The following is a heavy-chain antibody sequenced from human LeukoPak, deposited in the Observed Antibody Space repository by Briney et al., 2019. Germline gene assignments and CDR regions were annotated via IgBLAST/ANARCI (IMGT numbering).Heavy chain of an antibody. CDR2: IYSGGGT. CDR3: ARGELTTGNAFDI. J-gene: IGHJ3*02. V-gene: IGHV3-53*01. D-gene: IGHD3-22*01. CDR1: GFTVSSNY. Sequence: GGSLRLSCAASGFTVSSNYMSWVRQALGKGLEWVSVIYSGGGTYYADFVKGRFTISRDNSKNTLYLQMNSLRAEDTAVYYCARGELTTGNAFDIWGQGTMVTVSS.